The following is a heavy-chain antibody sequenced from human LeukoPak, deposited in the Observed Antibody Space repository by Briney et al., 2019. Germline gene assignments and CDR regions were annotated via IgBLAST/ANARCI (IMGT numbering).Heavy chain of an antibody. D-gene: IGHD1-26*01. Sequence: GRSLRLSCAASGFTFSTYGMHWVRQAPGKGLEWVAVISYDGSNKYYADSVKGRFTICRDNSKNTLSLQMNSLRSEDTAVYYCAKGWDTKSTSRSPFDYWGQGTLVTVSS. J-gene: IGHJ4*02. CDR1: GFTFSTYG. CDR3: AKGWDTKSTSRSPFDY. V-gene: IGHV3-30*18. CDR2: ISYDGSNK.